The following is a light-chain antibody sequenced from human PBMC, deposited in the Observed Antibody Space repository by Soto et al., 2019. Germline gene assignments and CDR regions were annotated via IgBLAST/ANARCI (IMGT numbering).Light chain of an antibody. Sequence: DIQMTRSPSAMSASVGDRVTITWRASQGISKYLAWSQQRPGKVPRRLVYAASSLQSGVPSRFSGSGSGTEFTLTISSLQPEDFGTYYCLQHTSYPWTFGQGTKVDIK. CDR2: AAS. CDR3: LQHTSYPWT. V-gene: IGKV1-17*03. CDR1: QGISKY. J-gene: IGKJ1*01.